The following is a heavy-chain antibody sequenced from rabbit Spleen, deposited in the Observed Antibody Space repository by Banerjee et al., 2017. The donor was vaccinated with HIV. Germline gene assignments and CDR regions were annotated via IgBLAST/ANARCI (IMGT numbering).Heavy chain of an antibody. Sequence: QSLEESGGGLVKPGASLTLTCKASGFSFSSSYYMCWVRQAPGKGLEWIGCIYTGSGSTYYASWAKGRFTISKTSSTTVTLQVTSLTAADTATYFCARDLNNGGGYFDLNLWGQGTLVTVS. CDR3: ARDLNNGGGYFDLNL. CDR2: IYTGSGST. V-gene: IGHV1S40*01. D-gene: IGHD1-1*01. J-gene: IGHJ4*01. CDR1: GFSFSSSYY.